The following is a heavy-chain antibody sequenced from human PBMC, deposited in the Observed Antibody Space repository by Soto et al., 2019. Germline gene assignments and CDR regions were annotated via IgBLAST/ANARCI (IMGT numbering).Heavy chain of an antibody. J-gene: IGHJ4*02. D-gene: IGHD6-19*01. CDR3: AKCSPRYSSGLKAYYFDY. CDR2: ISGSGGST. Sequence: EVQLLESGGGLVQPGGSLRLSCAASGFTFNSYAMSWVRQAPGKGLEWVSVISGSGGSTYYADSVKGRFTISIDNSKNTLYLQMNSLRAADTAVYYCAKCSPRYSSGLKAYYFDYWGQGTLVTVSS. CDR1: GFTFNSYA. V-gene: IGHV3-23*01.